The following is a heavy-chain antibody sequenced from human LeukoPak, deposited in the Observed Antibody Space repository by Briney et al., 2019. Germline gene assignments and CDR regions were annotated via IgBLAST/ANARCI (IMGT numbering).Heavy chain of an antibody. CDR1: GFTFRSYG. D-gene: IGHD4/OR15-4a*01. CDR2: IYSDNT. V-gene: IGHV3-53*01. J-gene: IGHJ4*02. CDR3: ARRAGAYSHPYDY. Sequence: GGSLRLSCETSGFTFRSYGMSWVRQAPGKGLEWVSFIYSDNTHYSDSVKGRFTISRDNSKNTLYLQMNSLRAEDTAVYYCARRAGAYSHPYDYWGQGTLVTVSS.